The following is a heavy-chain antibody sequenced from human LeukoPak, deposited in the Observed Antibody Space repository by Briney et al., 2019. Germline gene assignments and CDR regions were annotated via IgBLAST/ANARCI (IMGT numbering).Heavy chain of an antibody. CDR2: IYYSGST. CDR1: GGSIHSYY. D-gene: IGHD4-17*01. V-gene: IGHV4-59*01. Sequence: SETLSLTCIGCGGSIHSYYWSWIRQPPGRGLEWIGYIYYSGSTNYNPSLKSRVSISVDTSKNQFSLKMGAVTAADTAVYYCARESTVTEGAFDIWGQGTMVTVSS. CDR3: ARESTVTEGAFDI. J-gene: IGHJ3*02.